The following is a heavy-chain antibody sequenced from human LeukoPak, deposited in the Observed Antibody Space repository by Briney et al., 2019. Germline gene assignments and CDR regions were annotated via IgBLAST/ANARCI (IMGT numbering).Heavy chain of an antibody. V-gene: IGHV1-8*01. CDR2: INSNNGNT. CDR3: ARGGLVAGPYYFDY. Sequence: ASVKVSCKASGYTFTNYDINWVRQATGQGLEWMGWINSNNGNTGYAQKFQDRVTVTRDTSISTVYMELSSLRSEDTAVYYCARGGLVAGPYYFDYWGQGTLVTVSS. CDR1: GYTFTNYD. D-gene: IGHD6-19*01. J-gene: IGHJ4*02.